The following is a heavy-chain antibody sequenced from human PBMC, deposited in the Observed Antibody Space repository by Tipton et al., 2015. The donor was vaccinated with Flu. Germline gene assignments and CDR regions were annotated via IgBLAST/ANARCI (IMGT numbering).Heavy chain of an antibody. CDR2: LTGTGTRT. V-gene: IGHV3-23*01. J-gene: IGHJ1*01. CDR3: VKDGLYDSTNYYEYFSN. D-gene: IGHD3-16*01. CDR1: GFSFSNHA. Sequence: GSLRLSCAASGFSFSNHAMSWARQAPGKGLEWVSSLTGTGTRTYYADSVNGRFAVSRDNSKNMFFLQMNSLRAEDTAIYYCVKDGLYDSTNYYEYFSNWGQGSLVTVSS.